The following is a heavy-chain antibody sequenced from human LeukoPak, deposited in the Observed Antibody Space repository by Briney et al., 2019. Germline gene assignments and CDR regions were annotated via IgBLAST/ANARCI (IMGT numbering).Heavy chain of an antibody. V-gene: IGHV1-2*02. CDR3: ARDLEGIVVVPTALGY. Sequence: ASVKVSCKASGYTFTGYYIHWVRQAPGLGLEWMGWINPNSGGTTYAQKFQGRVTMTRDTSISTAYMELSRLRSDGTAVYYCARDLEGIVVVPTALGYWGQGTLVTVSS. CDR2: INPNSGGT. CDR1: GYTFTGYY. J-gene: IGHJ4*02. D-gene: IGHD2-2*01.